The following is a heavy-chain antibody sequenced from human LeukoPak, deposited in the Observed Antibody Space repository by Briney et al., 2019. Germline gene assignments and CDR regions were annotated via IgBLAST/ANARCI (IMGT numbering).Heavy chain of an antibody. D-gene: IGHD6-19*01. CDR2: IKKDGSDK. Sequence: TGGSLRLSCAASGFDFSSFSMSWVRQAPGKGLEWVANIKKDGSDKNYLGSVKGRFTISRDNAKNSLYVQMNSLRVEDTAVYYCVAGSGWRFDYWGQGTLVTVSS. V-gene: IGHV3-7*01. J-gene: IGHJ4*02. CDR1: GFDFSSFS. CDR3: VAGSGWRFDY.